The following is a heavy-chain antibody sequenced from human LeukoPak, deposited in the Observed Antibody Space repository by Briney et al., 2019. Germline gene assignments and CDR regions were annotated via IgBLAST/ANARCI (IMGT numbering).Heavy chain of an antibody. J-gene: IGHJ4*02. D-gene: IGHD4/OR15-4a*01. CDR3: AKARALGRLRALTTDY. CDR1: GFTFSSDA. V-gene: IGHV3-23*01. CDR2: ISGSGGST. Sequence: GGSLRLSCAASGFTFSSDAMSWVRQAPGKGLEWVSAISGSGGSTYYADSVKGRFTISRDNSKNTLYLQMNSLRAEDTAVYYCAKARALGRLRALTTDYWGQGTLVTVSS.